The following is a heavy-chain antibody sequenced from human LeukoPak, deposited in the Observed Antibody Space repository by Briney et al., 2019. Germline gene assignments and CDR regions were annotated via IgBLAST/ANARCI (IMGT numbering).Heavy chain of an antibody. CDR2: IYHTGST. V-gene: IGHV4-4*02. CDR3: ARVRYGSGSHFDY. J-gene: IGHJ4*02. Sequence: SGTLSLTCAVSGGSISSKNWWIWVRQPPEKGLEWIGEIYHTGSTNYNPSLKSRVTMSVDKSKNQFSLKLSSVTAADTAVYYCARVRYGSGSHFDYWGQGTLVTVSS. D-gene: IGHD3-10*01. CDR1: GGSISSKNW.